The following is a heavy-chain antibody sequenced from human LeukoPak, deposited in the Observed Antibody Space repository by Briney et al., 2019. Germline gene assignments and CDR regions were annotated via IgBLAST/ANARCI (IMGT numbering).Heavy chain of an antibody. Sequence: ASVKVSCKASGYTFTVYGISWVRQAPGQGLEWMGWISAYNGNTNHAQKLQGRVTMTTDTSTSTAYMELRSLRSDDTAVYYCARDTYYYDSSGYSGWFDPWGQGTLVTVSS. CDR2: ISAYNGNT. CDR3: ARDTYYYDSSGYSGWFDP. V-gene: IGHV1-18*01. CDR1: GYTFTVYG. D-gene: IGHD3-22*01. J-gene: IGHJ5*02.